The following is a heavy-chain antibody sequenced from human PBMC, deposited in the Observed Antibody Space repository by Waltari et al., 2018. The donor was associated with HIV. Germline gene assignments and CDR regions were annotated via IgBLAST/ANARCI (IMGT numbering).Heavy chain of an antibody. CDR1: GSSFATYW. V-gene: IGHV5-51*03. D-gene: IGHD2-8*01. CDR3: TKGMYANQDYFDN. Sequence: EVQLVQSGAEVKKPGEALTISCKGSGSSFATYWIGWVRQMPGKGLEWMGIIYPGDSDTRYSPSFQGQVTISADKSIRTAYLQWSSLKASDTAMYYCTKGMYANQDYFDNWGQGTLVTVSS. CDR2: IYPGDSDT. J-gene: IGHJ4*02.